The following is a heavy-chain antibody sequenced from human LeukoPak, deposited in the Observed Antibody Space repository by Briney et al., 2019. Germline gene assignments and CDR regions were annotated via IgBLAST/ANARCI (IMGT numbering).Heavy chain of an antibody. J-gene: IGHJ5*02. CDR3: ARGGAWAWLVLGDQNWFDP. CDR1: GGSISSYY. V-gene: IGHV4-59*01. CDR2: IYYSGST. D-gene: IGHD6-19*01. Sequence: SETLSLTCTVSGGSISSYYWSWIRQPPGKGLEWIGYIYYSGSTNYNPSLKSRVTISVDTSKNQFSLKLSSVTAADTAVYYCARGGAWAWLVLGDQNWFDPWGQGTLVTVSS.